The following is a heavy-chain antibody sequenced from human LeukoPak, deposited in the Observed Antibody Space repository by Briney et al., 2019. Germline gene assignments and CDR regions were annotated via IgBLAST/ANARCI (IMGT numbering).Heavy chain of an antibody. J-gene: IGHJ4*02. CDR1: GASITSYF. V-gene: IGHV4-4*07. Sequence: SETLSLTCTVSGASITSYFWTWIRQPAGKGLEWIGRVYSSGSTSYNPSPKSRVAMSLDTSKNQFSLKLSSVSAADTAVHYCARLSADSSSSRGFDYWGQGTLVTVSS. D-gene: IGHD2-2*01. CDR2: VYSSGST. CDR3: ARLSADSSSSRGFDY.